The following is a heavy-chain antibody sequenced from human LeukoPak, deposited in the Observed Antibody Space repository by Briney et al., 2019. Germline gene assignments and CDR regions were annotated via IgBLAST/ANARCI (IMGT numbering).Heavy chain of an antibody. CDR2: ISGSGVGT. Sequence: GGSLRLSCAASGFTFSSYAMSWVRQAPGKGLEWVSAISGSGVGTYYADSGKGRFTISRDNYKNTLYLQMDSLRAEDTAVYYCAKGVVADIYYFDYWGQGTLVTVSS. J-gene: IGHJ4*02. CDR3: AKGVVADIYYFDY. D-gene: IGHD2-15*01. V-gene: IGHV3-23*01. CDR1: GFTFSSYA.